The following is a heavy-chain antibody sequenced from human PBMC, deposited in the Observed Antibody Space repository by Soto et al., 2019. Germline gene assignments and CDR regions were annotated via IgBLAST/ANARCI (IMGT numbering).Heavy chain of an antibody. CDR1: GGSISSYY. D-gene: IGHD3-16*02. Sequence: LSETLSLTCTVSGGSISSYYWSWIRQPPGKGLEWIGYIYYSGSTNYNPSLKSRVTISVDTSKNQFSLKLSSVTAADTAVYYCARLHLGELSLLYYFDYWGQGTLVTVSS. V-gene: IGHV4-59*08. CDR2: IYYSGST. CDR3: ARLHLGELSLLYYFDY. J-gene: IGHJ4*02.